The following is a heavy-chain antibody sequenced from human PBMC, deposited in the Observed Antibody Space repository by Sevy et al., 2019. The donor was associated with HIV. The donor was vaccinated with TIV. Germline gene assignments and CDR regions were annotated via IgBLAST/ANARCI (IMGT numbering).Heavy chain of an antibody. CDR1: GFKFTLYA. V-gene: IGHV3-30-3*01. CDR2: ISYSGTNK. CDR3: ARVAVEYCTDDCYHRFDY. Sequence: GGSLRLSCAASGFKFTLYAIHWVRQAPGKGLEWVALISYSGTNKYYADSVKGRFTISRDDSKNTAYLKMNNLRTDDPAVYYCARVAVEYCTDDCYHRFDYWGQGTQVTVSS. D-gene: IGHD2-21*02. J-gene: IGHJ4*02.